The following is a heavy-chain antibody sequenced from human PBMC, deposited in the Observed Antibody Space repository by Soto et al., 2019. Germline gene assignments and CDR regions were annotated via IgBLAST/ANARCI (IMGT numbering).Heavy chain of an antibody. J-gene: IGHJ4*02. D-gene: IGHD2-8*01. CDR1: GFTFSSST. CDR3: VRDLGELFAI. V-gene: IGHV3-21*01. Sequence: VQLVESGGGLVKPGGSLRLSCEGSGFTFSSSTMTWVRQAPGKGLEWVSSISSSSSYIYQPDSLKGRFTISRDNAKKSVFLDVSSLRAEDTAVYYCVRDLGELFAIWGQGTPVSVSS. CDR2: ISSSSSYI.